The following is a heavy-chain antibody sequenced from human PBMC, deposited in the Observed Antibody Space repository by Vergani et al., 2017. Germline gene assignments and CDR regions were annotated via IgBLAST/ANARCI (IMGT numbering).Heavy chain of an antibody. CDR1: GFTFSNYW. D-gene: IGHD3-10*01. CDR2: IKQDGSER. Sequence: EVQLVESGGGLVQPGGSLRLSCAASGFTFSNYWMSWVRQAPGKGLEWVANIKQDGSERKYVDSVKGRFTISRDNSKNSLYLQMNSLIAEDTAVYYCARGGPSNNYYGSGSYYGTWGQGTLVTVSS. V-gene: IGHV3-7*01. J-gene: IGHJ4*02. CDR3: ARGGPSNNYYGSGSYYGT.